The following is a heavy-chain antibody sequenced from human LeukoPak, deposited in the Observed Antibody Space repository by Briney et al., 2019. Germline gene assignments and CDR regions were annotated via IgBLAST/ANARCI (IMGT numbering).Heavy chain of an antibody. Sequence: GGSLRLSCEASEITFSSYAMHWVRQAPGKGLEWVAVISYDGNNKYYADSVKGRFTISRDNSKNTLYVQMNSLRAEDTAVYYCARERLDGDGVDVWGQGTTVTVSS. V-gene: IGHV3-30-3*01. J-gene: IGHJ6*02. CDR2: ISYDGNNK. D-gene: IGHD4-17*01. CDR1: EITFSSYA. CDR3: ARERLDGDGVDV.